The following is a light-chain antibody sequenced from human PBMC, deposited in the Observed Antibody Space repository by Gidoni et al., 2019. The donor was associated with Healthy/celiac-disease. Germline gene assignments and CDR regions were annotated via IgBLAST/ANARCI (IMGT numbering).Light chain of an antibody. V-gene: IGKV3-11*01. CDR3: QQRSNWPVT. J-gene: IGKJ1*01. CDR2: DAS. Sequence: DIVLPQSPATLSLSPGERATLSCRASQSVSSYLAWYQQKPGQAPRLLIYDASNRATGIPARFSGSGSGTDFTLTISSLEPEDFAVYYCQQRSNWPVTFGQXTKVEIK. CDR1: QSVSSY.